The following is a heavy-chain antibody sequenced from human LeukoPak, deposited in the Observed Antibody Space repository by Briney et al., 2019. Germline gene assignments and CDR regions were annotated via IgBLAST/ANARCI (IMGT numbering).Heavy chain of an antibody. CDR1: GFTFSDYY. V-gene: IGHV3-73*01. D-gene: IGHD3-10*01. CDR3: TRDYYYGSGSYYED. CDR2: IRSKANSYAT. J-gene: IGHJ4*02. Sequence: PGGSLRLSCAASGFTFSDYYMGWIRQAPGKGLEWVGRIRSKANSYATAYAASVKGRFTISRDDSKNTAYLQMNSLKTEDTAVYYCTRDYYYGSGSYYEDWGQGTLVTVSS.